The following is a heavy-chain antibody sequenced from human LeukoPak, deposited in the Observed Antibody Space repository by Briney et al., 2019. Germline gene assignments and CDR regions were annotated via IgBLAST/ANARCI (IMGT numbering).Heavy chain of an antibody. CDR2: IYTSGST. J-gene: IGHJ3*02. V-gene: IGHV4-4*07. CDR1: GGSISSYY. CDR3: ATAPSPFRAFDI. Sequence: SETLSLTCTVSGGSISSYYWSWIRQPAGKRLEWIGRIYTSGSTNYNPSLKSRVTMSVDTSKNQFSLKLSSVTAADTAVYYCATAPSPFRAFDIWGQGTMVTVSS.